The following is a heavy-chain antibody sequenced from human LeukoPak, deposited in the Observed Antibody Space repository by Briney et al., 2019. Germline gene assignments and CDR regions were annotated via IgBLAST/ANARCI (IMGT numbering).Heavy chain of an antibody. Sequence: PSETLSLTCTASGGSISSYYWSWNRQPPGKGLEWIGYIYYSGSTNYNPSLKSRVTISVDTSKNQFSLKLSSVTAADTAVYYCARIITMVRGVLYGMDVWGQGTTVTVSS. CDR2: IYYSGST. J-gene: IGHJ6*02. V-gene: IGHV4-59*08. CDR3: ARIITMVRGVLYGMDV. D-gene: IGHD3-10*01. CDR1: GGSISSYY.